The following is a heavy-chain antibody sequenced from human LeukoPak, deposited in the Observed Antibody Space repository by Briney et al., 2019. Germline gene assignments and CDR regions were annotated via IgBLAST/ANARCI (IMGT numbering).Heavy chain of an antibody. CDR3: ARAGWESSRPGYIDL. CDR1: GGSISSYY. CDR2: IYYSGCT. V-gene: IGHV4-59*01. D-gene: IGHD1-26*01. J-gene: IGHJ2*01. Sequence: SETLSLTCTVSGGSISSYYWSWIRQPPGKGLEWIGYIYYSGCTYYNPSLKSRVTISVDTSKNQFSLKLSSVTAADTAVYYCARAGWESSRPGYIDLWGRGTLVTVSS.